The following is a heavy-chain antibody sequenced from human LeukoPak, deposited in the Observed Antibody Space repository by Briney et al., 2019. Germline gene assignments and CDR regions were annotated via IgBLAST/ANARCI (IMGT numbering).Heavy chain of an antibody. CDR1: GYTFTSYD. CDR3: ARRASRYSSNGWYRLRALDY. J-gene: IGHJ4*02. CDR2: MNPNSGNT. Sequence: ASVKVSCKASGYTFTSYDINWVRQATGQGLEWMGWMNPNSGNTGYAQKFQGRVTITRNTSISTAYMELSSLRSEDTAVYYCARRASRYSSNGWYRLRALDYWGQGTLVTVSS. D-gene: IGHD6-19*01. V-gene: IGHV1-8*03.